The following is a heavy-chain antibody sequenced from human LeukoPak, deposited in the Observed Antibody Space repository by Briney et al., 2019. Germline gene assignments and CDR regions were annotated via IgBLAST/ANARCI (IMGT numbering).Heavy chain of an antibody. D-gene: IGHD3-22*01. Sequence: SETLSLTCSVSGGSIRSTTYYWGWIRQPPGKRLEWIASIYYSGNTYYNPSLKSRVTISVDTSKNQFSLKLSSVTAADTAVYYCARCPYDRVAFDIWGQGTMVTVSS. CDR2: IYYSGNT. V-gene: IGHV4-39*07. J-gene: IGHJ3*02. CDR1: GGSIRSTTYY. CDR3: ARCPYDRVAFDI.